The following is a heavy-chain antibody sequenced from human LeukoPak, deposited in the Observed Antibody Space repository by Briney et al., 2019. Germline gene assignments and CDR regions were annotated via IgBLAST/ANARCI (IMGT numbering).Heavy chain of an antibody. CDR2: IIPIFGTA. D-gene: IGHD6-19*01. CDR3: ARGGEISSGRRSQYYGMDV. V-gene: IGHV1-69*13. J-gene: IGHJ6*02. CDR1: EGSFSSYA. Sequence: SVKVSCKDSEGSFSSYASSWVRQAPGQGLEWMGGIIPIFGTANYAQKFQGRVTITADESTSTAYMELSSLRSEDTAVYYCARGGEISSGRRSQYYGMDVWGQGTTVTVSS.